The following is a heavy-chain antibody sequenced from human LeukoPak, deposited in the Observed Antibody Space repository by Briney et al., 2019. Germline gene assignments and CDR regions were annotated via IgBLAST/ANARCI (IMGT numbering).Heavy chain of an antibody. Sequence: GASVKVSCKASGGTFSSYAISWVRQAPGQGLEWMGGIIPIFGTANYAQKVQGRVTITADESTSTAHMELSSLRSEDTAVYYCARSPPPNDGPTYYYYYGMDVWGQGTTVTVSS. J-gene: IGHJ6*02. CDR3: ARSPPPNDGPTYYYYYGMDV. CDR2: IIPIFGTA. CDR1: GGTFSSYA. V-gene: IGHV1-69*13. D-gene: IGHD1-1*01.